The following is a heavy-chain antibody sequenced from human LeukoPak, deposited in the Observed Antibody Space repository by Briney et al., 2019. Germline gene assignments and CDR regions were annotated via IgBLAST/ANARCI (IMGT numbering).Heavy chain of an antibody. CDR1: GGSISGYH. V-gene: IGHV4-59*01. J-gene: IGHJ4*02. D-gene: IGHD5-24*01. CDR3: ARGPDDFDY. Sequence: SETLSLTYTVSGGSISGYHWSWFRQRPGKGLEWIGYIYYSGTTRYNPSLKSRVTISVDTSKNQFSLNLNSVTAADTAVYYCARGPDDFDYWGQGTLVTVSS. CDR2: IYYSGTT.